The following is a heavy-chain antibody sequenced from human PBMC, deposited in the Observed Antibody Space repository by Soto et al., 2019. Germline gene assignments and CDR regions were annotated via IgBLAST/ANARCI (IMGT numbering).Heavy chain of an antibody. CDR3: ARGRGYSGYDIAQIDY. CDR2: ISGSGGST. V-gene: IGHV3-23*01. CDR1: GFTFSNYA. Sequence: PGGSLRLSCAASGFTFSNYAMSWVRQAPGKGLEWVSSISGSGGSTYYADSVKGRFTISRDNSKNTLYLQMNSLRAEDTALYYCARGRGYSGYDIAQIDYWGQGTLVTVSS. D-gene: IGHD5-12*01. J-gene: IGHJ4*02.